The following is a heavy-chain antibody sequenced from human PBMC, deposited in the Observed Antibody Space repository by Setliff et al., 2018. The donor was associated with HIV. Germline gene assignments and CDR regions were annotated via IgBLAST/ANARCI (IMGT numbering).Heavy chain of an antibody. CDR3: ARRGRFTGGYSYGSDYFEY. CDR2: ISVYNGNR. Sequence: ASVKVSCKASGYTFSRFGITWVRQAPGQGLEWMGWISVYNGNRDYALNFQGRVTLTTDTSASTTYMELSSLRSEDTAMYHCARRGRFTGGYSYGSDYFEYWGQGTLVTVSS. D-gene: IGHD5-18*01. CDR1: GYTFSRFG. V-gene: IGHV1-18*01. J-gene: IGHJ4*02.